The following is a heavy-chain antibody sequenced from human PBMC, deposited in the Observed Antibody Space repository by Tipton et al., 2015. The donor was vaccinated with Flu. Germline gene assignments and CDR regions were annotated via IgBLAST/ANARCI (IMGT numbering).Heavy chain of an antibody. CDR1: GFTVSSNY. CDR2: IYSGGST. V-gene: IGHV3-53*04. D-gene: IGHD4/OR15-4a*01. CDR3: ARDRTSYDYYYYYGMDV. Sequence: SLRLSCAASGFTVSSNYMSWVCQAPGKGLEWVSVIYSGGSTYYADSVKGRFTISRHNSKNTLYLQMNSLRAEDTAVYYCARDRTSYDYYYYYGMDVWGQGTTVTVSS. J-gene: IGHJ6*02.